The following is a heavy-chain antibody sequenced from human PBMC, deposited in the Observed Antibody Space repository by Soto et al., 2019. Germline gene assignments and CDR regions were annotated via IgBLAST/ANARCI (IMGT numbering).Heavy chain of an antibody. CDR1: GGTFSSYA. Sequence: QVQLVQSGAEVKKPGSSVKVSCKASGGTFSSYAISWVRQAPGQGLEWMGGIIPIFGTANYAQKFQGRVTSTADKSTSTAYMELSSLRSEDTAVYYCARDSGITMIVVVPYYYGMDVWGQGTTVTVSS. V-gene: IGHV1-69*06. CDR3: ARDSGITMIVVVPYYYGMDV. D-gene: IGHD3-22*01. J-gene: IGHJ6*02. CDR2: IIPIFGTA.